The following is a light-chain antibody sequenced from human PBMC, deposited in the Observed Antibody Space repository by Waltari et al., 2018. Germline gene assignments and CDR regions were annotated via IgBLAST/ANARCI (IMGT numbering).Light chain of an antibody. CDR1: QSVSGSR. CDR2: GTS. V-gene: IGKV3-20*01. J-gene: IGKJ1*01. Sequence: PGERATLSCRASQSVSGSRLAWYQQRPGQAPRLLIYGTSNRATGIPDRFSGSGSGTDFTLTISRLDPEDFAVYYCLQYGGSPRTFGQGTKVEI. CDR3: LQYGGSPRT.